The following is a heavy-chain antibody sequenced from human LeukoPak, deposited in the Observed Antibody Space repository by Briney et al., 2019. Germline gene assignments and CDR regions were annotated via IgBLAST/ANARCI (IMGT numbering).Heavy chain of an antibody. CDR1: GYPLTSFE. J-gene: IGHJ4*02. D-gene: IGHD2-15*01. CDR3: ARAGSCSADTCYTYIDY. CDR2: MNANNGNT. Sequence: ASVKVSCKASGYPLTSFEINWVRQAAGQGLEWMGWMNANNGNTGYAQKFQGRLTMTRNPSISTAYMELSSLRSEDTAIYYCARAGSCSADTCYTYIDYWGQGTLFTVSS. V-gene: IGHV1-8*02.